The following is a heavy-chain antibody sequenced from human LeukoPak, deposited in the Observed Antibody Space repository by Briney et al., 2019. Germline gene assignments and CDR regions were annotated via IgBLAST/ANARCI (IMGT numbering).Heavy chain of an antibody. D-gene: IGHD3-10*01. Sequence: ASVKVSCKASGYTFTGYYMHWVRQAPGQGLEWMGWISPNSGGTNYAQKFHGRVTMTRDTSISTAYMELSRLTSDDTAVYYCARGGVREVITHFGAIDYWGQGTLVTVSS. J-gene: IGHJ4*02. CDR2: ISPNSGGT. V-gene: IGHV1-2*02. CDR1: GYTFTGYY. CDR3: ARGGVREVITHFGAIDY.